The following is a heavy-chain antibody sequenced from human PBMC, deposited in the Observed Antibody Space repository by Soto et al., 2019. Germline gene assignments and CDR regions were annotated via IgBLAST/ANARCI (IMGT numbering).Heavy chain of an antibody. J-gene: IGHJ4*02. D-gene: IGHD6-19*01. CDR3: ARVGEGAVVFDF. CDR1: GDSFSFYY. CDR2: VYYSGST. Sequence: QVQLQESGPGLVKPSETLSLTCTVSGDSFSFYYWSWIRQPPGKGLEWIGYVYYSGSTIYNPSLTCRATISMDTSNSQIFLNLDSVTAADTAVYFCARVGEGAVVFDFWGRGTLVAVSS. V-gene: IGHV4-59*01.